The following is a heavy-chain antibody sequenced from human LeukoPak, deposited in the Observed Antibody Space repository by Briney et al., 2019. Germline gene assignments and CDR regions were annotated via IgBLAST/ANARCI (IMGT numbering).Heavy chain of an antibody. CDR1: GYSISSGYY. CDR3: VRVINWGSSRADWYFDL. J-gene: IGHJ2*01. V-gene: IGHV4-38-2*02. CDR2: IYHSGST. Sequence: SETLSLTCTVSGYSISSGYYWGWIRQPPGKGLEWIGSIYHSGSTYYNPSLKSRVTISVDTSKNQFSLKLSSVTAADAAVYYCVRVINWGSSRADWYFDLWGRGTLVTVSS. D-gene: IGHD7-27*01.